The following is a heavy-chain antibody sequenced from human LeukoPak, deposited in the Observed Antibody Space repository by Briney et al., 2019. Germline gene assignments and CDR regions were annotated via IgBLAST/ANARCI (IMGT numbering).Heavy chain of an antibody. Sequence: SETLSLTCTVSGGSISSSGYYWGWIRQPPGKGLEWIGNIYYGGNTYYNPSLKSRLTISVDTSKSQFSLKLTSVTAADTAVYYCARLRDSSGYYSRVWGQGTLVTVSS. CDR3: ARLRDSSGYYSRV. D-gene: IGHD3-22*01. V-gene: IGHV4-39*01. CDR1: GGSISSSGYY. CDR2: IYYGGNT. J-gene: IGHJ4*02.